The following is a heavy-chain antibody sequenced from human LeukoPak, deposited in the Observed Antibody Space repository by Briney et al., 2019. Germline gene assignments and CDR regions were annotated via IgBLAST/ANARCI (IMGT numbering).Heavy chain of an antibody. D-gene: IGHD2-2*03. CDR1: GYTFTGYY. Sequence: GASVKVSCKASGYTFTGYYMHWVRQAPGQGLEWMGRINPNSGGTNYAQKFQGRVTMTRDTSISTAYMELSRLRSDDTAVYYCASGYCSSTGCYDPYYYYYMDVWGKGTTVTVSS. CDR2: INPNSGGT. V-gene: IGHV1-2*06. CDR3: ASGYCSSTGCYDPYYYYYMDV. J-gene: IGHJ6*03.